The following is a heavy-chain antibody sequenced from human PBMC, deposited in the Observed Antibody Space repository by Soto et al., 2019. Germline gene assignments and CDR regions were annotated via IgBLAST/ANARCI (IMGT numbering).Heavy chain of an antibody. CDR2: ISSSSGTI. Sequence: EVQLVESGGGLVQPGGSLRLSCAASGFTFSSYSMNWVRQAPGKGLEWVSYISSSSGTIYYADSVKGRFTISRDNAKNSLYLQISSRRDEDTAVFFCGGDLPRGPEKFDYWGQGTLVTVSS. CDR3: GGDLPRGPEKFDY. V-gene: IGHV3-48*02. J-gene: IGHJ4*02. CDR1: GFTFSSYS.